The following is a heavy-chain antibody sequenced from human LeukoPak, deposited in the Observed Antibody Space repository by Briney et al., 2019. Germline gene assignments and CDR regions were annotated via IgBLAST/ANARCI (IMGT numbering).Heavy chain of an antibody. V-gene: IGHV1-2*06. CDR3: AIGIPAARTFDC. J-gene: IGHJ4*02. CDR2: INPNSGGT. Sequence: ASVKVSCKASGYTFTDYYMEWVRQAPGQGLEWMGRINPNSGGTNYAQKFQGRVTMTRDTSISTAYMDLSSLRSDDTAVYYCAIGIPAARTFDCWGQGTLVTVSS. D-gene: IGHD6-13*01. CDR1: GYTFTDYY.